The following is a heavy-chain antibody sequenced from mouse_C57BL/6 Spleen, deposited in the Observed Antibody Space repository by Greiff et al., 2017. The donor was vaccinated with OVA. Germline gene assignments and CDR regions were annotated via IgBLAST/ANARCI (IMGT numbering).Heavy chain of an antibody. Sequence: EVNLVESGGGLVKPGGSLKLSCAASGFTFSSYTMSWVRQTPEKRLEWVATISGGGGNTYYPDSVKGRFTISRDNAKNTLYLQMSSLRSEDTALYYCARITTVVAHFDYWGQGTTLTVSS. J-gene: IGHJ2*01. CDR1: GFTFSSYT. V-gene: IGHV5-9*01. D-gene: IGHD1-1*01. CDR2: ISGGGGNT. CDR3: ARITTVVAHFDY.